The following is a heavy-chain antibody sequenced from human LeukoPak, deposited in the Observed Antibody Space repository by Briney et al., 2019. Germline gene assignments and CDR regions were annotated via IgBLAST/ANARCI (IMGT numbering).Heavy chain of an antibody. D-gene: IGHD3-10*01. CDR1: GYPFTSYY. CDR3: ARYSGDNNAFDY. CDR2: ISAYNGDT. J-gene: IGHJ4*02. V-gene: IGHV1-18*01. Sequence: ASVKVSCKASGYPFTSYYINWVRQAPGQGLEWMGWISAYNGDTNYAQNFQGRVTMTTDTSTDTAYMELRSLRSDDTAVYYCARYSGDNNAFDYWGQGTLVTVSS.